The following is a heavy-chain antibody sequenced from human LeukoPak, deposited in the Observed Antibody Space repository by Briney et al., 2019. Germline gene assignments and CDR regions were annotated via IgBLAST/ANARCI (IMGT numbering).Heavy chain of an antibody. CDR2: ISAYNGNT. D-gene: IGHD2-2*02. CDR3: ARQRYCSSTSCYMFDY. J-gene: IGHJ4*02. V-gene: IGHV1-18*01. Sequence: ASVKVSCKASGYTFTNYSMNWVRQAPGQGLEWMGWISAYNGNTNYAQKLQGRVTMTTDTSTSTAYMELRSLRSDDTAVYYCARQRYCSSTSCYMFDYWGQGTLVTVSS. CDR1: GYTFTNYS.